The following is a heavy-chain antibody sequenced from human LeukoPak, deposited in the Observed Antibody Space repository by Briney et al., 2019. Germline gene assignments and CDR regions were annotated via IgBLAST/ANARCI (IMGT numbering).Heavy chain of an antibody. D-gene: IGHD6-19*01. J-gene: IGHJ5*02. CDR1: GFTFSSYG. CDR2: IRYDGSNK. Sequence: PGRSLRLSCAASGFTFSSYGMHWVRQAPGKGLEWVAFIRYDGSNKYYADSVKGRFTISRDNSKNTLYLQMNSLRAEDTAVYYCAKDYLYSSGWSPWFDPWGQGTLVTVSS. V-gene: IGHV3-30*02. CDR3: AKDYLYSSGWSPWFDP.